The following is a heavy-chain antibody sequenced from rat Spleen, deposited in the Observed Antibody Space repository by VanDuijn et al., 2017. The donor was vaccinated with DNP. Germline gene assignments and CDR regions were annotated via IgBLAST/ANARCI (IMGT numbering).Heavy chain of an antibody. J-gene: IGHJ1*01. CDR1: GYSITTNY. V-gene: IGHV3-1*01. CDR3: ARVLNYGGYNYYWYFDF. CDR2: ISYSGSV. D-gene: IGHD1-11*01. Sequence: EVQLQESGPGLVKPSQSLSLTCSVTGYSITTNYWAWIRKFPGNKMEWMGYISYSGSVGYNPSLKSRISITRDTSKNQFFLQLNSVTNEDTPTYYCARVLNYGGYNYYWYFDFWGPGIMVTVSS.